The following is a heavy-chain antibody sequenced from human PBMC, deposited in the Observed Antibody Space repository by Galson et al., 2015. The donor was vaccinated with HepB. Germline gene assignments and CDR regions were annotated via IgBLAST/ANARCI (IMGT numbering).Heavy chain of an antibody. CDR2: ISYDAINK. D-gene: IGHD6-13*01. J-gene: IGHJ4*02. V-gene: IGHV3-30-3*01. CDR3: ARAQLDSSSWYYFDY. CDR1: GFTFSRFP. Sequence: SLRLSCAASGFTFSRFPVHWVRQVPGKGLEWVAGISYDAINKKYAQSVKGRFTISRDNSKNTVYLQMNSLRVEDTAVFYCARAQLDSSSWYYFDYWGQGTLVTVSS.